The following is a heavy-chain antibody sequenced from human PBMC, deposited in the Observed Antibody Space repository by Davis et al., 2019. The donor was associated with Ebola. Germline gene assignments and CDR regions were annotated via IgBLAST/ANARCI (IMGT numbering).Heavy chain of an antibody. Sequence: SDTLSLTCPVYGVSFSGSYWSWIRHSPGNGLEWIGQVNHSGSTNYNPSLKSRVTISLDTSKNQFSLKLSSVTAADTAVYYCARDSSSSSGYYYYYYGMDVWGKGTTVTVSS. D-gene: IGHD2-2*01. J-gene: IGHJ6*04. CDR1: GVSFSGSY. CDR3: ARDSSSSSGYYYYYYGMDV. CDR2: VNHSGST. V-gene: IGHV4-34*01.